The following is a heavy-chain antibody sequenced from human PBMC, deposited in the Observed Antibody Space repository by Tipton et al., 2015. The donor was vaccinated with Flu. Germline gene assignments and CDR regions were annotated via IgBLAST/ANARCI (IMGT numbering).Heavy chain of an antibody. CDR2: ISVSGGST. CDR3: AILDGRSFYNYGMAV. CDR1: EFTFSRYA. J-gene: IGHJ6*02. D-gene: IGHD1-1*01. V-gene: IGHV3-23*01. Sequence: SLRLSCAASEFTFSRYAMSWVRQAPGKGLEWVSAISVSGGSTYYADSVKGRFTISRDNSKNTLYLQMNSLRAEDTAVYYCAILDGRSFYNYGMAVWAQGTGVTVS.